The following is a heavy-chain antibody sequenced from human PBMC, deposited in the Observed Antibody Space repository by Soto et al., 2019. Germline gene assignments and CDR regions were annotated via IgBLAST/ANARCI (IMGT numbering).Heavy chain of an antibody. CDR2: ISGSSANS. Sequence: EVQLLESGGGLVQPGGSLRLSCAASGFTFNSFGMSWVRQAPGKGLKWVSSISGSSANSYYADSVKGRFTISRGISTNTLYLQMNSLRAEDTAVYYCAKNGGMFASGWFDSWGQGTLVTVSS. V-gene: IGHV3-23*01. J-gene: IGHJ5*01. CDR3: AKNGGMFASGWFDS. CDR1: GFTFNSFG. D-gene: IGHD6-19*01.